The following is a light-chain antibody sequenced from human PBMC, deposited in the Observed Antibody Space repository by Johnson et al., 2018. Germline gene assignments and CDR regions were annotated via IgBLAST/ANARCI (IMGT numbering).Light chain of an antibody. J-gene: IGLJ1*01. Sequence: QSVLTQPPSVSAAPGQKVTISCSGSSSNIGNNYVSWYQQLPGTAPKLLIYENNKRPSGIPDRFSGSKSGTSATLGITGLQTGDEADYYSGTWDTSLSAGNVFGTGTKVTVI. CDR3: GTWDTSLSAGNV. V-gene: IGLV1-51*02. CDR2: ENN. CDR1: SSNIGNNY.